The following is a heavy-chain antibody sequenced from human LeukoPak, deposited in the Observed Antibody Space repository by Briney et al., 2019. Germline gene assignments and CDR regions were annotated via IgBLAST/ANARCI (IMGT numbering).Heavy chain of an antibody. CDR1: GGSFSSYY. V-gene: IGHV4-59*01. Sequence: SETLSLTCTVSGGSFSSYYWSWIRQPPGKGLEWIGYISYSGSTKYNPSLRSRVTISVDTSKNQFSLKLRSVTAADTAVYYCARDFRGSVDAFDIWGQGTMVAVSS. CDR2: ISYSGST. J-gene: IGHJ3*02. CDR3: ARDFRGSVDAFDI.